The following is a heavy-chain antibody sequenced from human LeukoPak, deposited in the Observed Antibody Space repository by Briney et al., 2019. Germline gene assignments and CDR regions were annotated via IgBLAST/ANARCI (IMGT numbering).Heavy chain of an antibody. J-gene: IGHJ3*02. CDR3: ARGASWQGNAFHI. D-gene: IGHD3-10*01. CDR2: INSDGSTT. Sequence: GGSLTLSCAAAGFTFSSYLMHWVRQVPGKGLVWVSRINSDGSTTIYADSVKGRFTISRDNAKNTLYLQMNSLSAEDTAVYYCARGASWQGNAFHIWGERSMVTVSS. CDR1: GFTFSSYL. V-gene: IGHV3-74*01.